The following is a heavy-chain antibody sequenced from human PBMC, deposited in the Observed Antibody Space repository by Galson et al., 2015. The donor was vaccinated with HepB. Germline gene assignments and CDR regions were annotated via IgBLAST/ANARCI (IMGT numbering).Heavy chain of an antibody. CDR1: GGSISSSSYY. Sequence: ETLSLTCTVSGGSISSSSYYWGWIRQPPGKGLEWIGRIYYSGSTYYNPSLKTLKRRVSISVDTSKNQFSLKLSSVTAADTAVYYCARPEGSGSYYVGAGYFDYWGQGTQVTVSS. CDR2: IYYSGST. V-gene: IGHV4-39*01. CDR3: ARPEGSGSYYVGAGYFDY. D-gene: IGHD3-10*01. J-gene: IGHJ4*02.